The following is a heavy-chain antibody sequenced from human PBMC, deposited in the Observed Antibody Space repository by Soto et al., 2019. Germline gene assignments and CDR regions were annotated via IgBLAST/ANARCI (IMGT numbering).Heavy chain of an antibody. V-gene: IGHV3-7*01. CDR3: ARDFYGGFSYVTGDT. J-gene: IGHJ5*02. CDR1: GFTFWCYW. CDR2: IKQDGSAK. Sequence: GGVLRRSCVASGFTFWCYWMSCVRQAPGKGLEWVANIKQDGSAKQYLDSVRGRFTISRDNSKNSVYLQMNSRRAEDTALYYCARDFYGGFSYVTGDTCVQGTLVPVSS. D-gene: IGHD2-15*01.